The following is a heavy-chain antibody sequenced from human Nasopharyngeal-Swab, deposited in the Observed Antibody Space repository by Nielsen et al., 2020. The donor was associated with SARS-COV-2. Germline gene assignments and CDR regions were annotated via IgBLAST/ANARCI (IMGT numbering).Heavy chain of an antibody. CDR3: AKAATLDAFDI. Sequence: ESLKISCSASGFIFKNYAMNWVRQAPGRGLEWVSAISGADDSTKYADSVKGRFTISRDNSKNTLDLQMNSLRAEDTAVYYCAKAATLDAFDIWGQGTMVTVSS. CDR1: GFIFKNYA. CDR2: ISGADDST. D-gene: IGHD2-15*01. J-gene: IGHJ3*02. V-gene: IGHV3-23*01.